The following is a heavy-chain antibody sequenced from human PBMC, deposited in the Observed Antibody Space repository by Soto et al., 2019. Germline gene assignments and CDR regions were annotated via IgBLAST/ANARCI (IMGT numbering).Heavy chain of an antibody. D-gene: IGHD5-12*01. CDR3: ARGYSGYDH. Sequence: QVQLQESGPGLVKPSQTLSLTCTVSGGSISSGDYYWSWIRQPPGKGLEWIGYIYYSGSTYYNPSPKXRXTXXVDTSKNQCSLTLSSVTAADTAVYYCARGYSGYDHWGQGTLVTVSS. CDR2: IYYSGST. V-gene: IGHV4-30-4*01. CDR1: GGSISSGDYY. J-gene: IGHJ5*02.